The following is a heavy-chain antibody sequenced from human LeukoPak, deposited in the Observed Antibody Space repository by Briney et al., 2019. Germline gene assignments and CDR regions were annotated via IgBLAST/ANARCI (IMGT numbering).Heavy chain of an antibody. V-gene: IGHV3-23*01. CDR3: AKVSGGYFQH. D-gene: IGHD2/OR15-2a*01. CDR1: GFTFSSYA. J-gene: IGHJ1*01. Sequence: XSGFTFSSYAMSWVRQAPGKXLEWVSAISGSGGSTYYADSVKGRFTISRDNSKNTLYLQMNSLRAEDTAVYYCAKVSGGYFQHWGQGTLVTVSS. CDR2: ISGSGGST.